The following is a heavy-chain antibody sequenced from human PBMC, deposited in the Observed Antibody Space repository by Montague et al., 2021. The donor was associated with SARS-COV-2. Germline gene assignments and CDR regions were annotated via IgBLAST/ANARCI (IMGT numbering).Heavy chain of an antibody. J-gene: IGHJ4*02. D-gene: IGHD3-22*01. CDR3: ARHRYFDTSGQTPPFDY. CDR2: IYYSGST. CDR1: GGSISTSSYY. Sequence: SETLSLTCTVSGGSISTSSYYWGWLRLPPGKGLEWIGTIYYSGSTYYNPSLTSRVTISVDTSKNQFSLKLSSVTAADTAVYYCARHRYFDTSGQTPPFDYWGQGTLVTVSS. V-gene: IGHV4-39*01.